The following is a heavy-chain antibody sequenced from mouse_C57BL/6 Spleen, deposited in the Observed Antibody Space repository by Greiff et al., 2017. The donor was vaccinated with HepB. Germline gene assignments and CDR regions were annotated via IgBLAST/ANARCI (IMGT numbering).Heavy chain of an antibody. J-gene: IGHJ2*01. Sequence: QVQLQQSGAELVKPGASVKISCKASGYAFSSYWMNWVKQRPGKGLEWIGQIYPGDGDTNYNGKFKGKATLTADKSSSTAYMQRGSLASEDSAVYFCAREDYGTLFDYWGQGTTLTVSS. CDR3: AREDYGTLFDY. CDR2: IYPGDGDT. CDR1: GYAFSSYW. D-gene: IGHD1-1*01. V-gene: IGHV1-80*01.